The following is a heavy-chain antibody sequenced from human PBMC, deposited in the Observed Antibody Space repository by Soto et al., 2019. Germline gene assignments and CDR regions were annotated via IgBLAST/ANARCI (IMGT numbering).Heavy chain of an antibody. CDR3: AANWNFGLNF. CDR2: ISSSLGHT. Sequence: EGSLRLSCVASGFDFSDFHISWFRQAPGKGLEWISYISSSLGHTDYAESVKGRFTISRDNAKSSVFLEMSDLRSDDTAVYYCAANWNFGLNFWGQVTLVTVSS. CDR1: GFDFSDFH. V-gene: IGHV3-11*03. J-gene: IGHJ4*02. D-gene: IGHD1-1*01.